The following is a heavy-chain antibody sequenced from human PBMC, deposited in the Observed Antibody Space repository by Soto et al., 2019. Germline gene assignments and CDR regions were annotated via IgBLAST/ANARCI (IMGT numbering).Heavy chain of an antibody. CDR2: IYYSGST. Sequence: QLQLQESGPGLVKPSETLSLTCTVSGGSISSSSYYWGWMRQPPGKGLEWIGSIYYSGSTYYNPSLKSRVTISVDTSKNQFSLKLSSVTAADTAVYYCGRHFLLSSVVVAAPDYWGQGTLVTVSS. J-gene: IGHJ4*02. CDR1: GGSISSSSYY. V-gene: IGHV4-39*01. CDR3: GRHFLLSSVVVAAPDY. D-gene: IGHD2-15*01.